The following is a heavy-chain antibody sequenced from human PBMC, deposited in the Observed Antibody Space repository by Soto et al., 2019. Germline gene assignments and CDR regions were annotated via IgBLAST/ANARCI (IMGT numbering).Heavy chain of an antibody. V-gene: IGHV3-9*01. CDR1: GFTFDDYA. CDR3: AKDRGLVLSFHFYY. Sequence: EVQLVESGGGLVQPGRSLRLSCAASGFTFDDYAMHWVRQAPGKGLEWVSGISWNSGSIGYADSVKGRFTISRDNAKNSLYLQMSSLRAEDTALYYCAKDRGLVLSFHFYYWGKGTLVTVSS. J-gene: IGHJ4*02. CDR2: ISWNSGSI. D-gene: IGHD6-19*01.